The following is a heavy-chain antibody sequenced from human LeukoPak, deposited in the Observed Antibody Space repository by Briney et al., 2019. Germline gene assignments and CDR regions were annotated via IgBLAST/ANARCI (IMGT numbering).Heavy chain of an antibody. CDR1: CGSISSYY. CDR3: ARSVYYYDSSGYYYFDY. CDR2: IYTSGST. J-gene: IGHJ4*02. D-gene: IGHD3-22*01. V-gene: IGHV4-4*07. Sequence: SETLSLTCTVSCGSISSYYWSWIRQPAGKGLEWIGRIYTSGSTNYNPSLKSRVTMSVDTSKNQFSLKLSSVTAADTAVYYCARSVYYYDSSGYYYFDYWGQGTLVTVSS.